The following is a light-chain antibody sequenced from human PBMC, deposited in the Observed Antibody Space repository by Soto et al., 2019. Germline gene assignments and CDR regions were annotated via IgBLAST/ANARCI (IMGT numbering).Light chain of an antibody. CDR3: QQYGSPQLT. CDR2: GAS. Sequence: EIVLTQSPGTLYLSPGERATLSCRASQSVSSSYLAWYQQKPGQDPSLLIYGASSRATGIPYRFSGSGSGTDFPLTISKLEPEDSAVYYCQQYGSPQLTFGGGTKVEIK. CDR1: QSVSSSY. J-gene: IGKJ4*01. V-gene: IGKV3-20*01.